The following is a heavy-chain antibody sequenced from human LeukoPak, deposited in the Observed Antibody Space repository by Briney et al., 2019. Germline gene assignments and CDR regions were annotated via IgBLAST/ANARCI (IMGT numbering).Heavy chain of an antibody. J-gene: IGHJ4*02. Sequence: GGSLRLSCAASVATFSSYRMHWVREAPCKGLEWVAVIWYDGSNKYYADSVKGRFTISRDNSKNTLYLQMNSLRAEDTAVYYCAVPGGDYWGQGTLVTVSS. CDR1: VATFSSYR. CDR3: AVPGGDY. V-gene: IGHV3-33*01. CDR2: IWYDGSNK. D-gene: IGHD3-10*01.